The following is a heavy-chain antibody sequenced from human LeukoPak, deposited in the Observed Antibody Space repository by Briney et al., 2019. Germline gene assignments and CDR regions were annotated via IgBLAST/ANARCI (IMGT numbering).Heavy chain of an antibody. CDR2: INTNSGGT. Sequence: GASVKVSCKASGYTFTGYYMHWVRQAPGQGLEWMGWINTNSGGTNYAQKFQGRVTMTRDTSISTAYVELSSLTSDDTAVYYCAIQPWGSGNNWYFDLWGRGTLVTVSS. J-gene: IGHJ2*01. CDR1: GYTFTGYY. D-gene: IGHD7-27*01. V-gene: IGHV1-2*02. CDR3: AIQPWGSGNNWYFDL.